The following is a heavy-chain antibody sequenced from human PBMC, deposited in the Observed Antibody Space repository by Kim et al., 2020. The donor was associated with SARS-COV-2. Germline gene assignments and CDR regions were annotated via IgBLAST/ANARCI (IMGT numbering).Heavy chain of an antibody. Sequence: SETLSLTCTVSSGSISTGGYYWSWIRQHPGKGLEWIGYIYYSGSTYHNPSLESRVTISVDTSKNQFSLKLSSVTAADTAVYYCARDGPAGSSGYLGARAFDIWGQGTLVTVSS. CDR2: IYYSGST. V-gene: IGHV4-31*03. D-gene: IGHD3-22*01. CDR1: SGSISTGGYY. CDR3: ARDGPAGSSGYLGARAFDI. J-gene: IGHJ3*02.